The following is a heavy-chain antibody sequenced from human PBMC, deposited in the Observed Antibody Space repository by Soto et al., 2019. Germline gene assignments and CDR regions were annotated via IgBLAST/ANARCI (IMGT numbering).Heavy chain of an antibody. Sequence: QLQLQESGPGLVRPSETLSLTCTVSGIAISNDNYHWGWIRQPPGKGLEWIGSIFYTGNNYYKSSLEXRXTXSXXTSKTQFSLNLRSVTAADTAVYYCVRLLDPLKFFDWMSHDFWGQGTQVTVSS. V-gene: IGHV4-39*01. J-gene: IGHJ4*02. CDR2: IFYTGNN. D-gene: IGHD3-9*01. CDR3: VRLLDPLKFFDWMSHDF. CDR1: GIAISNDNYH.